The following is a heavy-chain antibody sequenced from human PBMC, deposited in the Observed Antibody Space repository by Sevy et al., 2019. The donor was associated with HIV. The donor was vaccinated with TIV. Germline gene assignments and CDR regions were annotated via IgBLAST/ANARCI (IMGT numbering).Heavy chain of an antibody. CDR2: VHYSGRT. Sequence: SETLSLTCTVSGGSISSGNYLWSWIRQTPGKGLEWIGTVHYSGRTYYNPSLKSRLTISEDTSKNQCSLNLNSVTAADTAVYFCARNFDYWGQGTLVTVSS. V-gene: IGHV4-39*01. CDR1: GGSISSGNYL. J-gene: IGHJ4*02. CDR3: ARNFDY.